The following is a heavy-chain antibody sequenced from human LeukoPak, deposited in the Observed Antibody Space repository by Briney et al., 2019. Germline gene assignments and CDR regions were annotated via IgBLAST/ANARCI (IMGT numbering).Heavy chain of an antibody. CDR1: GFIFSHNW. V-gene: IGHV3-7*04. Sequence: GGSLRLSCAASGFIFSHNWMSWVRQVPGKGLEWVAHLKPDGSDKYYVDSVKGRFTISRDNAKNSLYLQMDSLRAEDTAVYYCASELQWSFYYWGQGTLVTVSS. J-gene: IGHJ4*02. D-gene: IGHD2-15*01. CDR2: LKPDGSDK. CDR3: ASELQWSFYY.